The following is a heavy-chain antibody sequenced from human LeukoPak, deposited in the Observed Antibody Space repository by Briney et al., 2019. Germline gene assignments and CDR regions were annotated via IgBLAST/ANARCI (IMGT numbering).Heavy chain of an antibody. CDR2: ISYDGSNK. D-gene: IGHD3-22*01. J-gene: IGHJ4*02. Sequence: GGSLRLSCAASGFTFSSYAMHWVRQAPGKGLEWVAVISYDGSNKYYADSVKGRFTISRDNSKNTLYLQMNSLRAEDTAVYYCAKVPQSLVYYYDSSGPNWGQGTLVTVSS. CDR1: GFTFSSYA. CDR3: AKVPQSLVYYYDSSGPN. V-gene: IGHV3-30-3*01.